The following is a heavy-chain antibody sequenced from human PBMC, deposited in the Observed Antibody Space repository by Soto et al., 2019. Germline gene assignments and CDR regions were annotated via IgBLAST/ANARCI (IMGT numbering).Heavy chain of an antibody. CDR2: IKSKTDGGTT. D-gene: IGHD6-19*01. V-gene: IGHV3-15*01. Sequence: GGSLRLSCAACGFTFSNAWISWVRQAPWKGLEWVGRIKSKTDGGTTDYAAPVKGRFTISRDDSKNTMYLQMNSLKTEDTAVYYCTPHSSGWSDEYFQHCGQGTLVTVCS. J-gene: IGHJ1*01. CDR3: TPHSSGWSDEYFQH. CDR1: GFTFSNAW.